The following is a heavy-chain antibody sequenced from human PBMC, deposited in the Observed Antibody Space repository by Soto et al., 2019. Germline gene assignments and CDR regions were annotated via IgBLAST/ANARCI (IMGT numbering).Heavy chain of an antibody. D-gene: IGHD1-26*01. CDR2: INPKSGYT. Sequence: GASVKVSCKAFGYTFTCYYLHWVRQAPGQGLEWMAWINPKSGYTKSAQKFQARVTLTRDTSISTAYMELRSLRSEDTAVYFCARYTGSNSLFDSWGQGTLVTVSS. CDR1: GYTFTCYY. V-gene: IGHV1-2*02. J-gene: IGHJ4*02. CDR3: ARYTGSNSLFDS.